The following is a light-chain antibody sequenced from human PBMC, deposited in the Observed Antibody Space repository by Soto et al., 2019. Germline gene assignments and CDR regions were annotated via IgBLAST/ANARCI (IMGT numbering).Light chain of an antibody. Sequence: QSVLTQPTSASGTPGQRVTISCSGSTSNIGSNTVNWYQQVPGTAPKLLIYNNNQRPSGVPDRFSGSKSGTSASLAISGLQSEDEDDYFCAGWDDSLTGWVFGGGTKVTVL. V-gene: IGLV1-44*01. CDR1: TSNIGSNT. CDR3: AGWDDSLTGWV. CDR2: NNN. J-gene: IGLJ3*02.